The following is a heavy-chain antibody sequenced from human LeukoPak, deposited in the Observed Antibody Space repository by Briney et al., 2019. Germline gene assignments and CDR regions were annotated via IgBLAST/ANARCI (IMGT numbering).Heavy chain of an antibody. D-gene: IGHD3-16*02. CDR3: AKEGPYYDYVWGSYRYNLDY. J-gene: IGHJ4*02. CDR2: ISGSGGST. Sequence: PGGSLRLSCVASGFTFSSYAMSWVRQAPGKGLEWVSAISGSGGSTYYADSVKGRFTISRDNSKNTLYLQTNSLRAEDTAVYYCAKEGPYYDYVWGSYRYNLDYWGQGTLVTVSS. CDR1: GFTFSSYA. V-gene: IGHV3-23*01.